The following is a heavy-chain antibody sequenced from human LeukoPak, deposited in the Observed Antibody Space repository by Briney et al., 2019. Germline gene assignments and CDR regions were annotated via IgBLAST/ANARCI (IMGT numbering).Heavy chain of an antibody. CDR2: IKGDGIST. CDR3: AREGPYGDYPGFDY. J-gene: IGHJ4*02. V-gene: IGHV3-74*01. Sequence: GGSLRLSCAASGFDFSSNWMHWVRHAPGQGLVWVSRIKGDGISTNYADSVKGRFTISRDNSKNTLYLQMNSLRAEDTAVYYCAREGPYGDYPGFDYWGQGTLVTVSS. D-gene: IGHD4-17*01. CDR1: GFDFSSNW.